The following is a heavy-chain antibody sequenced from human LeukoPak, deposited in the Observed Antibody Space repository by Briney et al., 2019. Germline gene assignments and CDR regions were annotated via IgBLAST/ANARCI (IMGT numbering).Heavy chain of an antibody. V-gene: IGHV4-39*01. Sequence: PSETLSLTCTVSGGSISSSSYYWGWIRQPPGKGLEWIGDIYYSGRTYYNPSLKSRVTISVDTPKNQFSLKLSSVTAADTAVYYCARGVTMIVVVIHDWYFDLWGRGTLVTVSS. D-gene: IGHD3-22*01. CDR3: ARGVTMIVVVIHDWYFDL. CDR2: IYYSGRT. J-gene: IGHJ2*01. CDR1: GGSISSSSYY.